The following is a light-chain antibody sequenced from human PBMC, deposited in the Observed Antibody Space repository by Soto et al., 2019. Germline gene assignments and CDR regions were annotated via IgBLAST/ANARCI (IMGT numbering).Light chain of an antibody. J-gene: IGKJ3*01. V-gene: IGKV3-20*01. CDR2: AAS. CDR3: QQYDASPLT. CDR1: QTLSINS. Sequence: EIVLTQSPGTLSLSPGERATLSCRASQTLSINSLAWYQQKPGQSPRLLIYAASTRATDIPERFSGSGSGTDFTLSISSLKPDDCALYYCQQYDASPLTFGPGTTVEIK.